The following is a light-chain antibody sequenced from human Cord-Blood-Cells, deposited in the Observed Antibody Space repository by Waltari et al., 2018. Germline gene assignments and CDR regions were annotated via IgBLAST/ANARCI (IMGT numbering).Light chain of an antibody. V-gene: IGLV6-57*01. Sequence: NFMLTQPHSVSESPGKTVTISCTRSSGSIARKYVQWYQQRPGSSPTTVIYEVNQRPSGLPHRFSGSSHSSCNSASLAISGRKTEGEADYSYQSYDSSKHWVFGGGTRLTVL. CDR1: SGSIARKY. CDR3: QSYDSSKHWV. CDR2: EVN. J-gene: IGLJ3*02.